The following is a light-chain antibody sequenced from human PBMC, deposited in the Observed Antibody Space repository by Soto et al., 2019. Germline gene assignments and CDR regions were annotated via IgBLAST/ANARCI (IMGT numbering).Light chain of an antibody. V-gene: IGKV3-20*01. Sequence: EIVLTQSPSTLSVSPGERATLSCRASQRITTVAWYQQKPGQAPRLLVYGASSRATGIPDRFSGSGSGTDFTLTISRLEPEDFAVYNCQHYGSSPLTFGGGTKVDIK. CDR2: GAS. CDR1: QRITT. J-gene: IGKJ4*01. CDR3: QHYGSSPLT.